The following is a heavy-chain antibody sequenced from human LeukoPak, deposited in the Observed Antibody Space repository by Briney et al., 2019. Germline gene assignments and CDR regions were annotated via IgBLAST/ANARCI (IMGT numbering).Heavy chain of an antibody. CDR3: GRPLYSSSPTSPFRY. CDR1: GGSISSSSYY. D-gene: IGHD6-6*01. CDR2: IYYSGST. V-gene: IGHV4-39*01. Sequence: SETLSLTCTVSGGSISSSSYYWGWIRQPPGEGLEWIGTIYYSGSTYYNPSLKSRVTISVDTSKNQFSLKLSSVTAADTAVYYCGRPLYSSSPTSPFRYWGQGTLVTVSP. J-gene: IGHJ4*02.